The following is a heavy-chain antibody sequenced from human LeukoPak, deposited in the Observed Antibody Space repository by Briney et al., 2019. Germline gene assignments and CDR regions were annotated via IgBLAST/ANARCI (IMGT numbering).Heavy chain of an antibody. J-gene: IGHJ4*02. D-gene: IGHD6-19*01. CDR2: TRYDGTDK. CDR1: GFTFRSYG. V-gene: IGHV3-30*02. Sequence: GGSLRLSCAASGFTFRSYGMHWVRQALGKGLEWVAFTRYDGTDKYYADSVKGRFTISKDNTRSTLYLQMNSLRAEDTAVYYCARTSIAVAGRYFDYWGQGTLVTVSS. CDR3: ARTSIAVAGRYFDY.